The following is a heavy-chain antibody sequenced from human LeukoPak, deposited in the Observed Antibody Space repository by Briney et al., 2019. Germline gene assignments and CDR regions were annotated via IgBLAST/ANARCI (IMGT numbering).Heavy chain of an antibody. D-gene: IGHD6-19*01. CDR2: INPSGGST. CDR1: GYTFTSYY. CDR3: ARGCPSGWYYYYYYMDV. J-gene: IGHJ6*03. Sequence: GASVKVSCKASGYTFTSYYMHWVRQAPGQGLEWMGIINPSGGSTSYAQKFQGRVTMTRDTSTSTVYMELSSLRSEDTAVYYCARGCPSGWYYYYYYMDVWGKGTTVTISS. V-gene: IGHV1-46*01.